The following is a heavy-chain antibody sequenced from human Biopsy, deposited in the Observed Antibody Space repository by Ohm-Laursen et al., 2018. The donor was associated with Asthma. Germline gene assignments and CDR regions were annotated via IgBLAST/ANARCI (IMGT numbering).Heavy chain of an antibody. J-gene: IGHJ6*02. CDR2: IWYDGSNK. CDR1: GFTFSSYG. D-gene: IGHD3-3*01. Sequence: SLRLSCTAPGFTFSSYGMHWVRQAPGKGLEWVAVIWYDGSNKYYADSVKGRFTIYRDNSKNTLYLQMNSLRAEDTAVYYCARSIYDFWSGYYGMDVWGQGTTGTVSS. CDR3: ARSIYDFWSGYYGMDV. V-gene: IGHV3-33*01.